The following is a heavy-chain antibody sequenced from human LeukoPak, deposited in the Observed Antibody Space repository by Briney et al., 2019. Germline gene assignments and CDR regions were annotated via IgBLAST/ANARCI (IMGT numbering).Heavy chain of an antibody. CDR3: ARLSYYGSGRLDV. CDR2: IYPGESET. CDR1: GYSFSNYW. D-gene: IGHD3-10*01. V-gene: IGHV5-51*01. Sequence: GESLKISCKGSGYSFSNYWIGWVRPMPGEGLEGVGIIYPGESETRYSPSVQGQITISADKSISTAYLQWSSLKASDTAMYYCARLSYYGSGRLDVWGKGTTVTISS. J-gene: IGHJ6*04.